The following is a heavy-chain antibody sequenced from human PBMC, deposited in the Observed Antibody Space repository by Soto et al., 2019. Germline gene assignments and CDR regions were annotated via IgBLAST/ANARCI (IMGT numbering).Heavy chain of an antibody. Sequence: QVQLVQSGAEVKKPGASVKVSCKASGYTFTSYDINWVRQATGQGLEWMGWMNPKNGNTGYAQKFQGRVTMSRDTSISTVYMELSSLRFDDTAVYYCARGRADGYFGNWIDPWGQGTLVTVSS. CDR2: MNPKNGNT. CDR3: ARGRADGYFGNWIDP. CDR1: GYTFTSYD. D-gene: IGHD4-17*01. J-gene: IGHJ5*02. V-gene: IGHV1-8*01.